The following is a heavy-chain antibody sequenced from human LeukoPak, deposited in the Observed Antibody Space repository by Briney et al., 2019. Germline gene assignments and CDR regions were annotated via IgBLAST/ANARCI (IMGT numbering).Heavy chain of an antibody. V-gene: IGHV3-15*01. D-gene: IGHD3-16*02. J-gene: IGHJ4*02. CDR2: IKSKTDGGTT. CDR3: TLTFGGVIVQDY. Sequence: PGGSLRLSCAASGFTFSNAWMSWVRQAPGKGLEWVGRIKSKTDGGTTDYAAPVKGRFTISRDDSKNTLYLQMNSLKTEDTAVYYCTLTFGGVIVQDYWGQGTLVTVPS. CDR1: GFTFSNAW.